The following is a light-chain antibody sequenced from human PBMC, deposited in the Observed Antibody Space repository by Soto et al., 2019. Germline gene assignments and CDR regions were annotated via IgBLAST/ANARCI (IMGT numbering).Light chain of an antibody. CDR2: EDE. CDR3: QSYDSSIWV. CDR1: SGSIASNY. Sequence: NFMLTQPHSVSASPEKTVTISCTRSSGSIASNYVQWYQQRPGSSPTTVIYEDEQRPSGVPDRFSGSIDRSSNSASLTISGLKTEDEADYYCQSYDSSIWVFGGGTKVTVL. J-gene: IGLJ3*02. V-gene: IGLV6-57*01.